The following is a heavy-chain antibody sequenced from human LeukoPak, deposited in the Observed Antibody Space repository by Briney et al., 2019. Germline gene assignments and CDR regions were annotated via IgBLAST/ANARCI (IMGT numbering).Heavy chain of an antibody. Sequence: ASVKVSCKASGYTFTSYYMHWVRQAPGQGLEWMGIINPSGGSTSYAQKFQGRVTITADESTSTAYMELSSLRSEDTAVYYCARGPITTVRGVSYYYGMDVWGQGTTVTVSS. CDR2: INPSGGST. CDR3: ARGPITTVRGVSYYYGMDV. V-gene: IGHV1-46*01. CDR1: GYTFTSYY. D-gene: IGHD3-10*01. J-gene: IGHJ6*02.